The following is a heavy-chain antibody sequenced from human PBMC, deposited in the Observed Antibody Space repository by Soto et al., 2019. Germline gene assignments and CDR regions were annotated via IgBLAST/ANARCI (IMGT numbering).Heavy chain of an antibody. D-gene: IGHD3-3*01. CDR2: IYYSGST. CDR1: GGSICSYY. Sequence: SQTQSLTCTVSGGSICSYYWCWIRQPPGKGLEWIGYIYYSGSTNYNPSLKSRVTISVDTSKNQFSLKLSSVTAADTAVYYCARVGYDFWSGLFDPWGQGTLVTVSS. V-gene: IGHV4-59*01. J-gene: IGHJ5*02. CDR3: ARVGYDFWSGLFDP.